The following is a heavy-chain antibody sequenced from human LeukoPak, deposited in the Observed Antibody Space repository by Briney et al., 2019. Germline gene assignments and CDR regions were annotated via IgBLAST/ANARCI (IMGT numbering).Heavy chain of an antibody. D-gene: IGHD6-19*01. CDR2: IFYSGST. Sequence: SETLSLTCTVFGGSINNYYWTWIRLPPGKGLEWIGYIFYSGSTKYSPSLKSRVTMSVDTSRNQFSLKLTSVTAADTAVYYCARVLRTVAVAGTLDYWGQGTLVTVSS. V-gene: IGHV4-59*01. J-gene: IGHJ4*02. CDR1: GGSINNYY. CDR3: ARVLRTVAVAGTLDY.